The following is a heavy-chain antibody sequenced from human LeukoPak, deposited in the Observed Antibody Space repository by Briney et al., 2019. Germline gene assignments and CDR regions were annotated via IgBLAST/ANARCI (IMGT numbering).Heavy chain of an antibody. CDR1: GFTFNSYG. J-gene: IGHJ6*03. D-gene: IGHD2-2*01. Sequence: PGGSLRLSCGASGFTFNSYGMHWVRQAPGKGLEWVAVISYDGSNKYYADSVKGRFTISRDNSKNTLYLQMNSLRAEDTAVYYCAREAVYCSSTSCYSYYYYMDVWGKGTTVTVSS. V-gene: IGHV3-30*03. CDR3: AREAVYCSSTSCYSYYYYMDV. CDR2: ISYDGSNK.